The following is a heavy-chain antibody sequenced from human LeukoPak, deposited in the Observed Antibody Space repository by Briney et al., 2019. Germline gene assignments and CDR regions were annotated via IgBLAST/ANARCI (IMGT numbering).Heavy chain of an antibody. D-gene: IGHD3-10*01. Sequence: GGSLRLSCAVSGITFSGYAMSWVRQAPGKGLEWVSGLSGSGGSIYYADSVKGRFTISGDNSKNTLYLQMNSLRAEDTAVYYCAKGAFGRPFSDAFDIWGRGTVVTVSS. CDR1: GITFSGYA. CDR3: AKGAFGRPFSDAFDI. CDR2: LSGSGGSI. V-gene: IGHV3-23*01. J-gene: IGHJ3*02.